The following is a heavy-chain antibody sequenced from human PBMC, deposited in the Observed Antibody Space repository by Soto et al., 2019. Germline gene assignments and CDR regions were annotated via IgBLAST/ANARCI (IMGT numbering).Heavy chain of an antibody. CDR3: ARHVTMVRGVMYWFDT. V-gene: IGHV4-59*08. Sequence: PSETLSLTCTVSGGSMSSHYWTWLRQPPGKGLEWIGCISYSGSTYYNPSLKSRVTISVDTSRNQFSLKLSSVTAADTAVYYCARHVTMVRGVMYWFDTWGQGTLVTLSS. J-gene: IGHJ5*02. CDR2: ISYSGST. CDR1: GGSMSSHY. D-gene: IGHD3-10*01.